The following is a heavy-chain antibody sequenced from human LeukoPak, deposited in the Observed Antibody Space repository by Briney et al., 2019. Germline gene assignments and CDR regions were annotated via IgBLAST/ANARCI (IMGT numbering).Heavy chain of an antibody. V-gene: IGHV3-23*01. J-gene: IGHJ4*02. Sequence: GGSLRLSCAASGFTFNSYAMSWVRQAPGKGLEWVSSISGSGGSTYYTDSVKGRFTISRDNSKNSLYLQMNSLRAEDTAVYYCVKDQDSGAYSRFDYWGQGTLVTVSS. CDR1: GFTFNSYA. CDR3: VKDQDSGAYSRFDY. CDR2: ISGSGGST. D-gene: IGHD3-22*01.